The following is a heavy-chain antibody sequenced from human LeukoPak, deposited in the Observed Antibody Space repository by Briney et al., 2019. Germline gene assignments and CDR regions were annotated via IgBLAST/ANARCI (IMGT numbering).Heavy chain of an antibody. CDR1: GFTFSSYG. CDR3: AKDRPTVYSSSWLHFLDS. Sequence: PGGTLRLSCAASGFTFSSYGMSWVRQAPGKGLEWVSAISGSGGSTYYADSVKGRFTISRDNSKNTLYLQMNSLRAEDTAVYYCAKDRPTVYSSSWLHFLDSWGQGTLVTVSS. V-gene: IGHV3-23*01. CDR2: ISGSGGST. J-gene: IGHJ4*02. D-gene: IGHD6-13*01.